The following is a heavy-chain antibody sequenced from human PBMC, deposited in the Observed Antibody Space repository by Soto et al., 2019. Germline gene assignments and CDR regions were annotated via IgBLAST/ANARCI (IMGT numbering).Heavy chain of an antibody. J-gene: IGHJ6*02. CDR1: GGTFSSFT. Sequence: QVQLVQSGAEVKKPGSSVKVSCKASGGTFSSFTISWVRQAPGQGLEWMGGIIPIYGTANYAQKFQDRVTIIADASTRTAYMELSSLRSEDTAVYYCAKDRRADWESYYYYAMDVWGQGTTDTVSS. V-gene: IGHV1-69*01. CDR3: AKDRRADWESYYYYAMDV. D-gene: IGHD1-26*01. CDR2: IIPIYGTA.